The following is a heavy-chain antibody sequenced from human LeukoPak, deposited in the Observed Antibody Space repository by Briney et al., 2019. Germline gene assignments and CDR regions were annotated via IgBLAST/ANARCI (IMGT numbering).Heavy chain of an antibody. CDR1: GFTFSSYS. D-gene: IGHD3-9*01. Sequence: GGSLRLSCAASGFTFSSYSMNWVRQAPGKGLEWVSSISSSSSYIYYADSVKGRFTISRDNAKNSLYLQMNSLRAEDTAVYYCAHNYDIFAAQFNYWGQGTLVTVSS. CDR2: ISSSSSYI. V-gene: IGHV3-21*01. J-gene: IGHJ4*02. CDR3: AHNYDIFAAQFNY.